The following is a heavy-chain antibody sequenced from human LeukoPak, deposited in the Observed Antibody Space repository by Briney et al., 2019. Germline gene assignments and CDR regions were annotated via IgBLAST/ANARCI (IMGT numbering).Heavy chain of an antibody. J-gene: IGHJ5*02. V-gene: IGHV1-24*01. CDR3: ATDRLHSSWYRSGWFDP. D-gene: IGHD6-13*01. CDR2: FDPEDGET. Sequence: ASVKVSCKVSGYTLTELSMHRVRQAPGKGLEWMGGFDPEDGETIYAQKFQGRVTMTEDTSTDTAYMELSSLRSEDTAVYYCATDRLHSSWYRSGWFDPWGQGTLVTVSS. CDR1: GYTLTELS.